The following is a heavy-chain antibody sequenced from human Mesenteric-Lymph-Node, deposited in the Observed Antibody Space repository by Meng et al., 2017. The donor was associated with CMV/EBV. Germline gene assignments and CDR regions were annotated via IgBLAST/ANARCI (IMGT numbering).Heavy chain of an antibody. CDR1: GGSISRVGSY. V-gene: IGHV4-31*03. CDR3: VRDRLGYCSNSNCPWV. D-gene: IGHD2-15*01. CDR2: TYYSENT. J-gene: IGHJ3*01. Sequence: SETLSLTCSVSGGSISRVGSYWTWIRQHPERGLEWIGYTYYSENTFYNPSLKSRAIISVDTSKNQLSLKLSSVTAADTAVYYCVRDRLGYCSNSNCPWVWGQGTRVTVSS.